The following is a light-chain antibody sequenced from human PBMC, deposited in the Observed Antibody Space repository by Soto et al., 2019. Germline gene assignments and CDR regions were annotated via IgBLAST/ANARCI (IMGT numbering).Light chain of an antibody. CDR3: GTYTPGNPRQIV. CDR2: DVT. V-gene: IGLV2-14*03. J-gene: IGLJ1*01. Sequence: QSALTQPASVSGAPGQSITISCTGTSSDVGGYNYVSWYQHHPGKAPKLIIYDVTNRPSGVSNPFSGSKSGNTASLTISGLQPEDEADYYCGTYTPGNPRQIVFGTGTKFTVL. CDR1: SSDVGGYNY.